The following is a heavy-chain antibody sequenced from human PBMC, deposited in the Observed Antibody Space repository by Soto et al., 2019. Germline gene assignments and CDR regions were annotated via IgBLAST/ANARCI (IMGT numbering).Heavy chain of an antibody. V-gene: IGHV4-34*01. CDR2: INHSGST. Sequence: PSETMSLTCAVYGGSFSGYYWSWIRQPPGKGLEWIGEINHSGSTNYNPSLKSRVTISVDTSKNQFSLKLSSVTAADTAVYYCARGGRDSSNYYRTHYYYGMAVWGQGTKVTVSS. CDR1: GGSFSGYY. D-gene: IGHD3-22*01. J-gene: IGHJ6*02. CDR3: ARGGRDSSNYYRTHYYYGMAV.